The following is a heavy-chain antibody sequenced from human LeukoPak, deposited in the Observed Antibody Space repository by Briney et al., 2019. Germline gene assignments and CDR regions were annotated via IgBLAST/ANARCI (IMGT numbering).Heavy chain of an antibody. CDR2: IYYSGST. Sequence: SETLSLTCTVSGVSISSSSYYWGWIRQPPGKGLEWIGSIYYSGSTYYNPSLKSRVTIYVDTSKNQFSLKLRSVTAADTAVYYCARLTIFGVVIIDYWGQGTLVTVSS. CDR3: ARLTIFGVVIIDY. V-gene: IGHV4-39*01. CDR1: GVSISSSSYY. D-gene: IGHD3-3*01. J-gene: IGHJ4*02.